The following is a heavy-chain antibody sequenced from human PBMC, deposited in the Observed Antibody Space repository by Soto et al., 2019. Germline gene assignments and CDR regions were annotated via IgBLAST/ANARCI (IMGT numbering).Heavy chain of an antibody. CDR2: INHSGST. J-gene: IGHJ4*02. CDR3: ASEFMTTVPRDY. V-gene: IGHV4-34*01. Sequence: PSDTLALTCAVYGGSFSGYYLSWIRQPPGKGLEWIGEINHSGSTNYNPSLKSRVTISVDTSKNQFSLKLSSVTAADTAVYYCASEFMTTVPRDYWGQGTLVTVYS. CDR1: GGSFSGYY. D-gene: IGHD4-17*01.